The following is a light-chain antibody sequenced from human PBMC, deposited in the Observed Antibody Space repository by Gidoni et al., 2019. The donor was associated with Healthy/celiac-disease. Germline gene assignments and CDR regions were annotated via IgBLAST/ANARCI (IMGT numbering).Light chain of an antibody. V-gene: IGKV3-20*01. CDR2: GAS. Sequence: EIVLTQSPGTLSLPPGERATLSCRASQSVSSGYLAWYQQKPGQAPSLLIYGASSRATGIPDRFSGSGSGTDFTLPISRLEPEDFAVYYCQQYGSSPRTFGQGTKVEIK. CDR1: QSVSSGY. J-gene: IGKJ1*01. CDR3: QQYGSSPRT.